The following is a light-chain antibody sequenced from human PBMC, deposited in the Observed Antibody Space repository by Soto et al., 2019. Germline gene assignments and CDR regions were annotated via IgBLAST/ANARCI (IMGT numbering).Light chain of an antibody. CDR3: SSYTSSSTLYV. Sequence: QSVLTQPVSVSGSPRQSITISCTGASSDVGGYTYVSWYQQHPGKAPKLMIYEVNNRPSGVSNRFSGSKSGNTASLTISGLQAEDEADYYCSSYTSSSTLYVFGTGTKVTVL. J-gene: IGLJ1*01. CDR1: SSDVGGYTY. CDR2: EVN. V-gene: IGLV2-14*01.